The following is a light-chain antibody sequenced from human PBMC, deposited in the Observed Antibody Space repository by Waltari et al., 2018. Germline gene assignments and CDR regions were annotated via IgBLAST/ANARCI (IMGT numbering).Light chain of an antibody. CDR1: EDVSIS. J-gene: IGKJ4*01. V-gene: IGKV3-11*01. CDR3: RQRRNWPPLT. Sequence: ETVLKQSLPPLPLPPGERATLSCRASEDVSISLACYHQNPGQAPSPLIYDAPNRATGIPARFSGSGSETAFTLITSSLEPEDYALYYCRQRRNWPPLTFGGGTKVE. CDR2: DAP.